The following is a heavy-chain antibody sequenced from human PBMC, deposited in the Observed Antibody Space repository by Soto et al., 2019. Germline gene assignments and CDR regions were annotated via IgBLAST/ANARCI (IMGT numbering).Heavy chain of an antibody. CDR3: ASPVSGWQYFDY. V-gene: IGHV3-74*01. Sequence: GGSLRLSCAASGFTFSSYWMHWVRQAPGKGLVWVSRINSDGSSTSYADSVKGRFTISRDNAKNTLYLQMNSLRAEDTAVYYCASPVSGWQYFDYWGQGTLVTVSS. J-gene: IGHJ4*02. D-gene: IGHD6-19*01. CDR1: GFTFSSYW. CDR2: INSDGSST.